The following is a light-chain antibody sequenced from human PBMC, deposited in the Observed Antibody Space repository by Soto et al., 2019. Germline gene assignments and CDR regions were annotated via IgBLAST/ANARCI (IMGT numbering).Light chain of an antibody. CDR3: RHPDKLPGA. Sequence: ECASLSLPASQSVATNLAWYQQRPGQAPRLLIYGASKRAIGLPARFSGSGSGTQITLASGIRLPEDFPFYYFRHPDKLPGACGEGTRVEIK. CDR1: QSVATN. V-gene: IGKV3-15*01. J-gene: IGKJ4*02. CDR2: GAS.